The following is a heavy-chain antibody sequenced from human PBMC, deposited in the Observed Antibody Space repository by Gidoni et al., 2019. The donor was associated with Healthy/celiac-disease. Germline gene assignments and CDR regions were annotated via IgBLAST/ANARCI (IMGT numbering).Heavy chain of an antibody. Sequence: EVQLLESGGGLVQHGGSLRLSCAASGFTFSSYAMSWVRQAPGKGLEWVSAISGSGCSTYYADSVKGRFTISRDNSKNTLYLQMNSLRAEDTAVYYCAGTVVVSDDYWGQGTLVTVSS. D-gene: IGHD3-22*01. CDR3: AGTVVVSDDY. J-gene: IGHJ4*02. V-gene: IGHV3-23*01. CDR2: ISGSGCST. CDR1: GFTFSSYA.